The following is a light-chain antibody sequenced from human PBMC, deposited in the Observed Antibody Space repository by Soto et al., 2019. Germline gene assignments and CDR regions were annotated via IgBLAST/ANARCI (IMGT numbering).Light chain of an antibody. CDR1: SSDVGSYNL. V-gene: IGLV2-23*01. CDR3: CSYAGSSTWV. J-gene: IGLJ3*02. Sequence: QSALTQPASVSGSPGQSITISCTGTSSDVGSYNLVSWYQQHPGKAPKLMIYEGSKRPSGVSNRFYGSKSGNTASLTISGLQAEDEADYYCCSYAGSSTWVFGVGTQLTVL. CDR2: EGS.